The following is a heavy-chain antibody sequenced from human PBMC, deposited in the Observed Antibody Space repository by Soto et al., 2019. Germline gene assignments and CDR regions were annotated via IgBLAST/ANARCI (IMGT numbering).Heavy chain of an antibody. D-gene: IGHD3-3*01. Sequence: QVQLVESGGGVVQPGRSLRLSCAASGFTFSNYGMHWVRQAPGNGLDWVAVISYDGSNKYYADSVKGRFTIARDNSKNTLYLQMNSLRAEDTAVYYCAKISPTYYDFWSGYTYFDYWGQGTLVTVSS. CDR2: ISYDGSNK. CDR1: GFTFSNYG. V-gene: IGHV3-30*18. J-gene: IGHJ4*02. CDR3: AKISPTYYDFWSGYTYFDY.